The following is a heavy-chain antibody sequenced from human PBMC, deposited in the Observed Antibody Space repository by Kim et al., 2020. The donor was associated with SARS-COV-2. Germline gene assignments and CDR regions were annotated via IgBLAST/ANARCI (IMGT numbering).Heavy chain of an antibody. Sequence: SVKGRFTISRDNSKNTLYLQMNSLRAEDTAVYYCAKDRSAGATTLYYFDYWGQGTLVTVSS. CDR3: AKDRSAGATTLYYFDY. V-gene: IGHV3-23*01. D-gene: IGHD1-26*01. J-gene: IGHJ4*02.